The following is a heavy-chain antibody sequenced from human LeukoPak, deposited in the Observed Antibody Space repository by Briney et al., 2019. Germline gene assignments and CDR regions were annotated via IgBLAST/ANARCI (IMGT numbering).Heavy chain of an antibody. Sequence: SETLSLTGAVYGGSFSDYYWSWIRQPPGKGLEWIGEINHSGSTNYNPSLKSRVTISVDTSKNQFSLKLSSVTAADTAVYYCARDGTVTTTNWFDPWGQGTLVTVSS. V-gene: IGHV4-34*01. CDR3: ARDGTVTTTNWFDP. J-gene: IGHJ5*02. CDR1: GGSFSDYY. D-gene: IGHD4-11*01. CDR2: INHSGST.